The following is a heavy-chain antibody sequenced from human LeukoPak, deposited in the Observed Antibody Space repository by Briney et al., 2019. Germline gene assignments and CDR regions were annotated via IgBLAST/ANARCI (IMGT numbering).Heavy chain of an antibody. J-gene: IGHJ4*02. V-gene: IGHV1-69*05. CDR1: GGTFSSYA. CDR2: IIPIFGTA. Sequence: SVKVSCKASGGTFSSYAISWVRQAPGQGLEWMGGIIPIFGTANYAQKFQGRVTITTDESTSTACMELSSLRSEDTAVYYCASVKKQLEKGALDYWGQGTLVTVSS. CDR3: ASVKKQLEKGALDY. D-gene: IGHD6-13*01.